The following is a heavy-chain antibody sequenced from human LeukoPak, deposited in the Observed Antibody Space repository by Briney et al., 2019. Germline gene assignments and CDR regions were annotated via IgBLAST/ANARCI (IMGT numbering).Heavy chain of an antibody. CDR3: AKGYSGSYYIVSDY. Sequence: GGSLRLSCAASGFTFSSYGMHWVRQAPGKGLEWVAFIRYDGSNKYYADSVKGRFAISRDNSKNTLYLQMNSLRAEDTAVYYCAKGYSGSYYIVSDYWGQGTLVTVSS. CDR1: GFTFSSYG. CDR2: IRYDGSNK. J-gene: IGHJ4*02. V-gene: IGHV3-30*02. D-gene: IGHD3-10*01.